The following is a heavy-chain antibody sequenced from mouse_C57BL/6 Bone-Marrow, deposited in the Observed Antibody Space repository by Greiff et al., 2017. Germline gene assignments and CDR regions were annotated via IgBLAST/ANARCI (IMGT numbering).Heavy chain of an antibody. CDR3: ARLYLDYYAYYGYYAMGY. Sequence: QVQLQQSGAELAKPGASVKLSCKASGYTFTSYWMHWVKQRPGQGLEWIGYINPSGGYTKYNQKFKDKAPLTADKSSSTAYMQLSSLTYEDSAVYYCARLYLDYYAYYGYYAMGYWGQGASVTVSS. J-gene: IGHJ4*01. V-gene: IGHV1-7*01. CDR2: INPSGGYT. D-gene: IGHD2-1*01. CDR1: GYTFTSYW.